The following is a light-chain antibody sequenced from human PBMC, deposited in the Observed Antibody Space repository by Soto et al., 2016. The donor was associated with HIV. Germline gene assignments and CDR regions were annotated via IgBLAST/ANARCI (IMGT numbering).Light chain of an antibody. CDR3: QQYYSYT. J-gene: IGKJ2*01. CDR2: KAS. V-gene: IGKV1-5*03. CDR1: QSISNW. Sequence: DIQMTQSPSTLSASVGDRVTITCRASQSISNWLAWYQQKPGKAPKLLIYKASSLESGVPSRFSGSGSGTEFTLTISSLQPDDFATYYCQQYYSYTFGQGTKLEIK.